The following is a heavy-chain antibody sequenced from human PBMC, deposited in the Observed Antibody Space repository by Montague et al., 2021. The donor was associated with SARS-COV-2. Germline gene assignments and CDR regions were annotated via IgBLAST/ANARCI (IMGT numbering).Heavy chain of an antibody. J-gene: IGHJ4*02. V-gene: IGHV3-23*01. Sequence: SLRLSCAASGFTFSSYGMFWVRQTPGKGLVWVSAISGGGDMTYYXDSVKGRFTISRDNSKNTLYLQMNILRAEDTAVYFCAKKTIAVPGSPHFDSWGQGTMVTVSS. CDR2: ISGGGDMT. D-gene: IGHD6-19*01. CDR3: AKKTIAVPGSPHFDS. CDR1: GFTFSSYG.